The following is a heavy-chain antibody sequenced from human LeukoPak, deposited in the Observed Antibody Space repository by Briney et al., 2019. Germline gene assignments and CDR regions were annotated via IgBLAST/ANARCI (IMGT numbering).Heavy chain of an antibody. CDR1: GFNFGDFP. CDR2: ITADGAR. Sequence: AGGSLRLSCRGSGFNFGDFPLNWISQAPGKGLEWVSFITADGARFYDASVSGRFTISRDDSADIVYLEMNGLRTEDTGIYFCGRTLYKEVGYWYFDYWGQGTLVTVSS. CDR3: GRTLYKEVGYWYFDY. D-gene: IGHD2-2*03. V-gene: IGHV3-49*03. J-gene: IGHJ4*02.